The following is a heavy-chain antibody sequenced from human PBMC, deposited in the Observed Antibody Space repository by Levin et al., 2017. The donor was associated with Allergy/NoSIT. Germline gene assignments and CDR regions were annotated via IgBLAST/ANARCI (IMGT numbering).Heavy chain of an antibody. CDR2: INHSGST. J-gene: IGHJ6*02. V-gene: IGHV4-34*01. Sequence: TLSLTCDVSGGSFTGYYWSWIRQPPGKGLEWIGEINHSGSTNYNPSLESRVSMSRDKSRNQLSLNLTSLAAADTAVYYCARGWTSMMDVWGQGTTVTVSS. CDR3: ARGWTSMMDV. CDR1: GGSFTGYY. D-gene: IGHD3/OR15-3a*01.